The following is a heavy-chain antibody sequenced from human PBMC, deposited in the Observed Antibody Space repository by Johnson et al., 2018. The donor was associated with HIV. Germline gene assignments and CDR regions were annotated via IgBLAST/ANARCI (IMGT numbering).Heavy chain of an antibody. CDR1: GFLFSNVW. CDR3: ARVQWLILDAFDI. D-gene: IGHD6-19*01. CDR2: IPFHGNQQ. V-gene: IGHV3-30*03. Sequence: QVQLVESGGGLVEPGGSLRLSCAASGFLFSNVWMSWVRQAPGKGLEWVAYIPFHGNQQYYGDSVKGRFTISRDNSRDTLYLQMNSLRAEDTAVYYCARVQWLILDAFDIWGQGTMVTVSS. J-gene: IGHJ3*02.